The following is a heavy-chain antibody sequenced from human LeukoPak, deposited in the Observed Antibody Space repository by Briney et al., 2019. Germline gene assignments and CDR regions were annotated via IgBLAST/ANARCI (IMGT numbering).Heavy chain of an antibody. CDR1: GFTFSSYG. CDR3: ARQMVTILDGILDY. Sequence: GGSLRLSCAASGFTFSSYGMSWVRQAPGKGLEWVSAISGSGGSTYYADSVKGRFTISRDNSKNTLYLQMNSLKTEDTALYYCARQMVTILDGILDYWGQGTLVTVSS. CDR2: ISGSGGST. J-gene: IGHJ4*02. V-gene: IGHV3-23*01. D-gene: IGHD5-24*01.